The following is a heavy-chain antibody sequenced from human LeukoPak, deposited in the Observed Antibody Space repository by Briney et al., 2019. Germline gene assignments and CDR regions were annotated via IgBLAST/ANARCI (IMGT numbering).Heavy chain of an antibody. CDR1: GFIFDDYA. CDR2: ISSNSGGI. Sequence: GGSLRLSCAASGFIFDDYAMHWVRQAPGKGLEWVSGISSNSGGIGYADSVQGRFTISGGNAKDSLYLQMNSLRPEDTAFYYCAKDVQMTGNGCYNYFDYWGQGTLVTISS. D-gene: IGHD3-22*01. V-gene: IGHV3-9*01. J-gene: IGHJ4*02. CDR3: AKDVQMTGNGCYNYFDY.